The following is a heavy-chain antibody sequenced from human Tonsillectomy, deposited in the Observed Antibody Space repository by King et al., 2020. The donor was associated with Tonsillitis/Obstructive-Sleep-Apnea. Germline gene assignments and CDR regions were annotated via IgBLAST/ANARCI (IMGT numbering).Heavy chain of an antibody. CDR2: ISGSGGST. CDR1: GFTFSSYA. CDR3: ANAFSLGYYYYSIDV. Sequence: VQLVESGGGLVQPGGSLRLSCAASGFTFSSYAMSWVRQAPGKGLEWVSGISGSGGSTNYADSVKGRFTISRDNSKNTLYLQMNSLRAEDTAVYYCANAFSLGYYYYSIDVWGKGTTVTVSS. J-gene: IGHJ6*03. V-gene: IGHV3-23*04. D-gene: IGHD3-16*01.